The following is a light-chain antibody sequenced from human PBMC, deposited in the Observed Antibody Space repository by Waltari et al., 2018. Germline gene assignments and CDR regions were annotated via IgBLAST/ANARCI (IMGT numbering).Light chain of an antibody. CDR2: DVS. J-gene: IGLJ2*01. CDR1: SSDVGAYNY. CDR3: ISYTTSDTMI. V-gene: IGLV2-14*03. Sequence: QSALTQPASVSGSPGQSITISCTGTSSDVGAYNYVSWYQQHPGKVPKLIIYDVSQRPSGVSFRFSCSKSSNTASLTISGLQAEDEADYYCISYTTSDTMIFGGGTKLTVL.